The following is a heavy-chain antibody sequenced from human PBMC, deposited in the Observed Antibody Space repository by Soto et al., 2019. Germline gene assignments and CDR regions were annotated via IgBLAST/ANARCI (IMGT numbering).Heavy chain of an antibody. Sequence: GGSLRLSCAASGFTFSSYAMHWVRQAPGKGLEWVAVISYDGSNKYYADSVKGRFTISRDNSKNTLYLQMNSLRAEDTAVYYCASLGYCSSTSCEYYYYGMDVWGQGTTVTVSS. D-gene: IGHD2-2*01. CDR1: GFTFSSYA. CDR3: ASLGYCSSTSCEYYYYGMDV. V-gene: IGHV3-30-3*01. J-gene: IGHJ6*02. CDR2: ISYDGSNK.